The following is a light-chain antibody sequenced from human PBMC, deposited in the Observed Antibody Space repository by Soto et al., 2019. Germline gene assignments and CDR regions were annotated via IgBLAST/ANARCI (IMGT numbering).Light chain of an antibody. CDR3: SSYSSSSTLYV. Sequence: QSVLAQPAYVSGSPGQSITISCTASTSNVGGHNYVSWYQQHAGKAPQLMIYEVSNRPSGVSNRFSGSKSGNTASLTISGLQAEDEADYYCSSYSSSSTLYVFGTGTKVTVL. V-gene: IGLV2-14*01. CDR1: TSNVGGHNY. CDR2: EVS. J-gene: IGLJ1*01.